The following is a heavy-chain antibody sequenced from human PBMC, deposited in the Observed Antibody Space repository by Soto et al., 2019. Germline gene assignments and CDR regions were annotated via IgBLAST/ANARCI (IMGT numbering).Heavy chain of an antibody. J-gene: IGHJ4*02. CDR1: GFTFSNYA. D-gene: IGHD2-15*01. CDR2: ISVGGDIT. CDR3: AKGIVAAAANRPSEY. Sequence: GGSLRLSCAGSGFTFSNYAMSWVRQIPGKGLEWVSIISVGGDITYYADSVKGRFTISRDNSKNTVYLQMNSLRGDDTALYYCAKGIVAAAANRPSEYWGQGTQVTVSP. V-gene: IGHV3-23*01.